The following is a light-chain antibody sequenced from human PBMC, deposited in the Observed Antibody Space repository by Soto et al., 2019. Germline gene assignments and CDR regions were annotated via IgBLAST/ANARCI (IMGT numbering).Light chain of an antibody. CDR3: SSYTRSSTYV. CDR1: SSDVGGYNY. J-gene: IGLJ1*01. V-gene: IGLV2-14*01. CDR2: EVS. Sequence: QSVLTQPASVSVSPGQSITISCTGTSSDVGGYNYVSWYQQHPGKAPKLMIYEVSNRPSGVSNRFSGSKSVNTASLTISGLQAEDEADYYCSSYTRSSTYVFGTGTKVTVL.